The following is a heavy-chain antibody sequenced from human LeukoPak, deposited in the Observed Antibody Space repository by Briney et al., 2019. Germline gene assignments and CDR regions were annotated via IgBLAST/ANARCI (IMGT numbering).Heavy chain of an antibody. CDR2: IYYSGST. V-gene: IGHV4-59*01. Sequence: SETLSFTCTVSGGSISSYYWSWIRQPPGKGLEWIGYIYYSGSTNYNPSLKSRVTISVDTSKNQFSLKLSSVTAADTAVYYCARGPAGAAAGGNFDYWGQGTLVTVSS. CDR1: GGSISSYY. CDR3: ARGPAGAAAGGNFDY. J-gene: IGHJ4*02. D-gene: IGHD6-13*01.